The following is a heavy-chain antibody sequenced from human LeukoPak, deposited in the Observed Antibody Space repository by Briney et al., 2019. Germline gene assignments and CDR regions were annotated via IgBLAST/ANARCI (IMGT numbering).Heavy chain of an antibody. J-gene: IGHJ6*02. Sequence: ASVKVSCKASGGTFSSYAISWVRQAPGQGLAWMGRIIPILGIANYAQKFQGRVTITADKSTSTAYMELSSLRSEDTAVYYCASIAVATDYYYYYGMDVWGQGTTVTVSS. CDR1: GGTFSSYA. D-gene: IGHD6-19*01. V-gene: IGHV1-69*04. CDR2: IIPILGIA. CDR3: ASIAVATDYYYYYGMDV.